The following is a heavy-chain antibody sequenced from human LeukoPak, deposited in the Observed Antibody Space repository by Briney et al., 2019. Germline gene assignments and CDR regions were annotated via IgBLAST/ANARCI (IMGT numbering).Heavy chain of an antibody. CDR2: ISSSSSYT. CDR3: ARDLYDILTGYSNYFDY. V-gene: IGHV3-11*06. D-gene: IGHD3-9*01. Sequence: GGSLGLSCAASGFTFSDYYMSWIRQAPGKGLEWVSYISSSSSYTNYADSVKGRFTISRDNAKNSLYLQMNSLRAEDTAVYYCARDLYDILTGYSNYFDYWGQGTLVTVSS. J-gene: IGHJ4*02. CDR1: GFTFSDYY.